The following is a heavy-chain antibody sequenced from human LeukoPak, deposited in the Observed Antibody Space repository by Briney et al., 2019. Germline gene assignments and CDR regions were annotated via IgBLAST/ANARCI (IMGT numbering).Heavy chain of an antibody. Sequence: PGGSLRLSCAASGFTFDDYTMHWVRQAPGKGLEWVSLISWDGGSTYYADSVKGRFTISRDNSKNSLYLQMNSLRTEDTALYYCAQDQFDYWGQGTLVTVSS. CDR3: AQDQFDY. V-gene: IGHV3-43*01. CDR1: GFTFDDYT. CDR2: ISWDGGST. J-gene: IGHJ4*02.